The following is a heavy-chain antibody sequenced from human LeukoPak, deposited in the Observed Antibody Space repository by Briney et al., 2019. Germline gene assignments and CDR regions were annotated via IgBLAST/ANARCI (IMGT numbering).Heavy chain of an antibody. CDR1: GFTFSNAW. D-gene: IGHD3-10*01. CDR2: IKSKTDGGTT. V-gene: IGHV3-15*01. Sequence: KPGGSLRLSCAASGFTFSNAWMTWVRQAPGKGLEWVGRIKSKTDGGTTDYAAPVKGRFTISRDDSKNTLYLQMNSLKTEDTAVYYCTTRPYYVSGSYIFDYWGQGTLVTVSS. J-gene: IGHJ4*02. CDR3: TTRPYYVSGSYIFDY.